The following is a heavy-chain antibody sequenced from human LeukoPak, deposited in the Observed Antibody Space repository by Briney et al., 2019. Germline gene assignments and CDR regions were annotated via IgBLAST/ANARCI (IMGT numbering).Heavy chain of an antibody. Sequence: SETLSLTCTVSGGSISSGSYYWSWIRQPAGKGLEWIGRIYTSGSTNYNPSLKSRVTISVDTSKNQFSLNLSSVTAADTAVYYCASGEVIVGATPFDYWGQGTLVTVSS. CDR2: IYTSGST. J-gene: IGHJ4*02. D-gene: IGHD1-26*01. CDR1: GGSISSGSYY. V-gene: IGHV4-61*02. CDR3: ASGEVIVGATPFDY.